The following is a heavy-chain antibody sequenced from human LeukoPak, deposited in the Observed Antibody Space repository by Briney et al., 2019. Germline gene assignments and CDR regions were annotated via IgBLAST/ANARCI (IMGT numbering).Heavy chain of an antibody. J-gene: IGHJ5*02. CDR1: GYTFTGYY. D-gene: IGHD3-10*01. Sequence: ASVKVSCKASGYTFTGYYMHWVRQAPGQGLKWMGWINPNSGGTNYAQKFQGRVTMTRDTSISTAYMELSRLRSDDTAVYYCVRGVTMVRGVLSVDWFDPWGQGTLVTVSS. CDR2: INPNSGGT. V-gene: IGHV1-2*02. CDR3: VRGVTMVRGVLSVDWFDP.